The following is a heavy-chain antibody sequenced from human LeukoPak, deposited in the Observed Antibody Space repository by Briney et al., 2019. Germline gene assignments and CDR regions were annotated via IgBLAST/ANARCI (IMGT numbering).Heavy chain of an antibody. V-gene: IGHV4-34*01. Sequence: SETLSLTCAVYGGSFSGYYWSWIRQPPGKGLEWIGEINHSGSTNHNPSLKSRVTISVGTSKNQFSLKLSSVTAADTAVYYCARAVGGDGSGSLWGPGTLVTVSS. CDR2: INHSGST. CDR3: ARAVGGDGSGSL. D-gene: IGHD3-10*01. J-gene: IGHJ4*02. CDR1: GGSFSGYY.